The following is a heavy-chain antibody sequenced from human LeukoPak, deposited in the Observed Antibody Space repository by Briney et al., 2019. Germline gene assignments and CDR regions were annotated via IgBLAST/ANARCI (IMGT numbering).Heavy chain of an antibody. Sequence: GASVKVSCKASGYXFTGYYIHWVRQAPGQGLEWMGWINPNSGGTDYAQKFQGRVTMTRETSISTAYMEVSRLRSDDTAVYYCARDYYDSSGYSRFDPWGQGTLVTVSS. V-gene: IGHV1-2*02. J-gene: IGHJ5*02. CDR1: GYXFTGYY. CDR2: INPNSGGT. CDR3: ARDYYDSSGYSRFDP. D-gene: IGHD3-22*01.